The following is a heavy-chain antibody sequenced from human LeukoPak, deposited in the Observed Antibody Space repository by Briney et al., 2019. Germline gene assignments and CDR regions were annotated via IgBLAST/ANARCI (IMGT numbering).Heavy chain of an antibody. V-gene: IGHV3-23*01. CDR2: ISGSGGST. CDR3: AKDAELLQDY. CDR1: GFTFSNFL. Sequence: GGSLRLSCAASGFTFSNFLMTWVRQAPGKGLEWVSAISGSGGSTYYADSVKGRFTISRDNSKNTLYLQMNSLRAEDTAVYYCAKDAELLQDYWGQGTLVTVSS. D-gene: IGHD4-23*01. J-gene: IGHJ4*02.